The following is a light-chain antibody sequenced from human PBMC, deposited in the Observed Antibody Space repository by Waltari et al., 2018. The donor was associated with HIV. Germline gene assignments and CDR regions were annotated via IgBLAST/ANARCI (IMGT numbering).Light chain of an antibody. CDR3: SSYTSSSTLYVV. V-gene: IGLV2-8*01. J-gene: IGLJ2*01. Sequence: QSALPQPLSAPGSPGQSVTIPCTGTSTDVGGYNDVTWYQQHPGKAPKLMIYEVSHRPSGVPDRFSGSKSGNTASLTVSGLQAEDEADYYCSSYTSSSTLYVVFGGGTKLTVL. CDR1: STDVGGYND. CDR2: EVS.